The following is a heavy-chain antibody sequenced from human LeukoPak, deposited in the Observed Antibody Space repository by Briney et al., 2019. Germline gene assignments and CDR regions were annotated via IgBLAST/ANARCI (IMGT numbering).Heavy chain of an antibody. Sequence: SETLSLTCTVSGYSISSGYYWGWIRQPPGKGLEWIGYIDYSGSTNYKPSLKRRVTISVDTSKNQFSLKLNSVTAADTAVYCARDRALGSGKYYFDYWGQGTLVTVSS. CDR3: ARDRALGSGKYYFDY. CDR2: IDYSGST. D-gene: IGHD3-16*01. J-gene: IGHJ4*02. CDR1: GYSISSGYY. V-gene: IGHV4-61*01.